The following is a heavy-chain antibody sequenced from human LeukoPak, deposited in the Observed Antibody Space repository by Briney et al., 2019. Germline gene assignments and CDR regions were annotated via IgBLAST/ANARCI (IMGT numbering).Heavy chain of an antibody. CDR2: ISYDGSNK. J-gene: IGHJ4*02. D-gene: IGHD6-13*01. Sequence: GGSLRLSCAASGFTFSSYGMHWVRQAPGKGLEWVAVISYDGSNKYYADSVKGRFTISRDNSKNTLYLQMNSLRAEDTAVYYCASSYGAAAGIFDYWGQGTLVTVSS. V-gene: IGHV3-30*03. CDR3: ASSYGAAAGIFDY. CDR1: GFTFSSYG.